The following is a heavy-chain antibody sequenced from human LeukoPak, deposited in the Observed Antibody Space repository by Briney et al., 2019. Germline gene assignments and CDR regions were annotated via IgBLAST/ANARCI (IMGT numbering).Heavy chain of an antibody. CDR2: IYYSGTT. V-gene: IGHV4-59*08. Sequence: ASETLSLTRTVSGASISSHYWSWIRQPPGKGLEWIGYIYYSGTTNYNPSLKSRVAISVDTSKNQFSLKLSSVTAADTAVYYRGRHAPGGWFDPWGQGTLVTVSS. CDR3: GRHAPGGWFDP. CDR1: GASISSHY. J-gene: IGHJ5*02.